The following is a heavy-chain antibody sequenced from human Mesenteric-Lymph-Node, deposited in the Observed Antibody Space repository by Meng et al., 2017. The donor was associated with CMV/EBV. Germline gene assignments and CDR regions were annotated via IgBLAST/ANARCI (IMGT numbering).Heavy chain of an antibody. CDR3: ASDDDYTAPGDY. D-gene: IGHD4-11*01. CDR1: GYTFTSYG. V-gene: IGHV1-18*01. Sequence: ASVKVSCKASGYTFTSYGISWVRQAPGQGLEWVGWISAFNGNPTYAEKFQGRVTVTIDKSTITAYMELRSLRSDDTAVYYCASDDDYTAPGDYWGQGTLVTVSS. J-gene: IGHJ4*02. CDR2: ISAFNGNP.